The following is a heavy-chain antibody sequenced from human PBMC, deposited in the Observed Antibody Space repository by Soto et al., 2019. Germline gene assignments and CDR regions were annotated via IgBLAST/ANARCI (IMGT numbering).Heavy chain of an antibody. V-gene: IGHV4-59*01. CDR1: GGSISSYY. J-gene: IGHJ5*02. CDR3: ARDGGSSGWYVPWFDP. Sequence: SETLSLTCTVSGGSISSYYWSWIRQPPGKGLEWIGYIYYSGSTNYNPSLKSRVTISVDTSKNQFSLKLSSVTAADTAVYYCARDGGSSGWYVPWFDPWGHGTLVTYSS. D-gene: IGHD6-19*01. CDR2: IYYSGST.